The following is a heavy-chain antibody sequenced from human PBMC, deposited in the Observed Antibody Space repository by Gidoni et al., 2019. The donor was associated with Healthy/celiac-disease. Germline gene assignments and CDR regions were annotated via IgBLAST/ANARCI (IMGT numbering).Heavy chain of an antibody. D-gene: IGHD3-3*01. CDR1: GGSFSGSY. J-gene: IGHJ5*02. CDR3: ARGQRPYYDFWSGYRFYNWFDP. Sequence: QVQLQQWVAGLLKPSETLSLSCAVYGGSFSGSYCSWIRQPPGKRLEWIGEINHSGSTNYNPSLKSRVTISVDTSKNQFSLKLSSVTAADTAVYYCARGQRPYYDFWSGYRFYNWFDPWGQGTLVTVSS. CDR2: INHSGST. V-gene: IGHV4-34*01.